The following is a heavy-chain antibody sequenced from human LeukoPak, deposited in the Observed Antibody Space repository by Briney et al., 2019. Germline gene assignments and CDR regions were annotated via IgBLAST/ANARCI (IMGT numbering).Heavy chain of an antibody. CDR3: AWGSYTSGGDY. D-gene: IGHD6-25*01. V-gene: IGHV3-53*01. CDR1: GFTVSSDY. Sequence: GGSLRLSCAASGFTVSSDYISWVRQAPGKGLQWVSVIYSGGSTYYADSVKGRFTMSRDNSKNTVLLEMNSPRVDDTGIYYCAWGSYTSGGDYWGQGTLVTVSS. J-gene: IGHJ4*02. CDR2: IYSGGST.